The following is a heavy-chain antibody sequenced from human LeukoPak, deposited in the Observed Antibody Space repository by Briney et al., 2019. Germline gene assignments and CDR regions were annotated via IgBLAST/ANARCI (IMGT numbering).Heavy chain of an antibody. CDR1: GGSITSYY. CDR3: ARRYNWNYGRSLFDY. CDR2: INHSGST. J-gene: IGHJ4*02. Sequence: PSETLSLTCTVSGGSITSYYWSWIRQSPGEGLEWIGEINHSGSTNYNPSLKSRVTISVDTSKNQFSLKLSSVTAADTAVYYCARRYNWNYGRSLFDYWGQGTLVTVSS. D-gene: IGHD1-7*01. V-gene: IGHV4-34*01.